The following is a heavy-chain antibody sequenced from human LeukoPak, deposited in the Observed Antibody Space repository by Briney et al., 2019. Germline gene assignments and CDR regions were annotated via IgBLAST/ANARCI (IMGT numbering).Heavy chain of an antibody. D-gene: IGHD3-22*01. J-gene: IGHJ5*02. CDR1: GFTFSSYW. V-gene: IGHV3-7*01. Sequence: GGSLRLSCAASGFTFSSYWMSWVRQAPGKGLEWVANIKQDGSEKYYVDSVKGRFTISRDNAKNSLYLQTNSLRAEDTAVYYCARGSDSSPNWFDTWGQGTLVTVSS. CDR3: ARGSDSSPNWFDT. CDR2: IKQDGSEK.